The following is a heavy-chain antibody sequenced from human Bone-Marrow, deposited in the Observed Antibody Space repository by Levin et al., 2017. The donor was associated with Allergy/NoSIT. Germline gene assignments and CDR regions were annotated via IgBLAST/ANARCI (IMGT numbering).Heavy chain of an antibody. Sequence: LSLTCAASGFSFSNAWIMWVRQAPGKGLEWVGRIKTIADGGTTDFGAPVKGRFTISRDDSRNTLYLQMNNLKTEDTAVYYCATGATRAPRSGALDDWGQGTMVTVSS. CDR1: GFSFSNAW. J-gene: IGHJ3*01. CDR3: ATGATRAPRSGALDD. V-gene: IGHV3-15*01. D-gene: IGHD3-10*01. CDR2: IKTIADGGTT.